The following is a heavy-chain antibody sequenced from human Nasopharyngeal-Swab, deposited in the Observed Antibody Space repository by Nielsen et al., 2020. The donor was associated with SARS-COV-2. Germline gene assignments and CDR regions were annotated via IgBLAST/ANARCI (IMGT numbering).Heavy chain of an antibody. CDR1: GFTFNMYA. J-gene: IGHJ4*02. Sequence: GESLKISCAASGFTFNMYAMNWVRQAPGKGLEWLATTSYDGTNTYHADSVRGRLTISRDSSKNTLYLQMNSLTADDTAVYYCVKHQGSPSDQWGQGTLVTVSS. V-gene: IGHV3-30-3*02. CDR2: TSYDGTNT. CDR3: VKHQGSPSDQ.